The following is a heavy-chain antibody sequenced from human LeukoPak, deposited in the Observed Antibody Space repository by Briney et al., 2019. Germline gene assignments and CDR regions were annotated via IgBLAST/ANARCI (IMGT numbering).Heavy chain of an antibody. V-gene: IGHV3-9*03. CDR2: ISWNSGSI. J-gene: IGHJ6*03. CDR1: GFTFDDYA. Sequence: PGRSLRLSCAASGFTFDDYAMHWVRQAPGKGLEWVSGISWNSGSIGYADSVKGRFTISRDNAKNSLYLQMNSLRAEDMALYYCAKEKGIAADKGHYMDVWGKGTTVTVSS. D-gene: IGHD6-13*01. CDR3: AKEKGIAADKGHYMDV.